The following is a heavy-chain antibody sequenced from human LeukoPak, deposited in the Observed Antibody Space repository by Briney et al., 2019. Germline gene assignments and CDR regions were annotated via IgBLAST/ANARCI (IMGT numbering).Heavy chain of an antibody. CDR1: GFTFSSHW. Sequence: GGSLTLSCAASGFTFSSHWMSWVRQAPGRGLEWVANIKQDGNEKYYVDSVKGRFTLSRDNAKNSLYLQMNSLRVEDTAVYYCARDGRRRYDSTAYANYYLDFWGQGTQVTVSS. D-gene: IGHD3-22*01. V-gene: IGHV3-7*01. CDR2: IKQDGNEK. CDR3: ARDGRRRYDSTAYANYYLDF. J-gene: IGHJ4*02.